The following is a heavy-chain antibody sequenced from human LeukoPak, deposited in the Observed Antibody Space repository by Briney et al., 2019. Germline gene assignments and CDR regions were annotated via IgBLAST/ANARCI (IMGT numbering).Heavy chain of an antibody. V-gene: IGHV4-39*07. D-gene: IGHD1-26*01. CDR3: ARVAVGATFFDY. J-gene: IGHJ4*02. Sequence: KPSETLSLTCTVSGGSISSSSYYWGWIRQPPGKGLEWIGSIYYSGSTYYNPSLKSRVTISVDTSKNQFSLKLSSVTAADTAVYYCARVAVGATFFDYWGQGTLVTVSS. CDR1: GGSISSSSYY. CDR2: IYYSGST.